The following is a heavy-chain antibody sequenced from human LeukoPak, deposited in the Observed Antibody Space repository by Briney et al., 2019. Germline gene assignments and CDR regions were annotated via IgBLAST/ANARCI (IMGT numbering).Heavy chain of an antibody. CDR2: ISSSSNYI. D-gene: IGHD3-3*01. V-gene: IGHV3-21*04. Sequence: GGSLRLSCAASGFTFSSYSMNWVRQAPGKGLEWVSSISSSSNYIYYADSVKGRFTISRDNAKNSLYLQMNSLRAEDTAVYYCAKESTIFGVVIGYMDVWGKGTTVTVSS. CDR3: AKESTIFGVVIGYMDV. J-gene: IGHJ6*03. CDR1: GFTFSSYS.